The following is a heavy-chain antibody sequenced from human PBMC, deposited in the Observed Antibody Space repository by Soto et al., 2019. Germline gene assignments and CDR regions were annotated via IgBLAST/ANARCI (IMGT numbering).Heavy chain of an antibody. Sequence: QVQLQQWGAGLLKPSETLSLTCAVYGGSFSGYYWSWIRQPPGKGLEWIGEINHSGSTNCNPSLKSRVTISVDTSKNQFSLKLSSVTAADTAVYYCARAGLGYCSGGSCYSGWFDPWGQGTLDTVSS. CDR3: ARAGLGYCSGGSCYSGWFDP. CDR2: INHSGST. J-gene: IGHJ5*02. D-gene: IGHD2-15*01. V-gene: IGHV4-34*01. CDR1: GGSFSGYY.